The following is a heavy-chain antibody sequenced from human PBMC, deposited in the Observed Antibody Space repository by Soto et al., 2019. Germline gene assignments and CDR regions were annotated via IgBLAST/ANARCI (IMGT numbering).Heavy chain of an antibody. V-gene: IGHV4-4*07. CDR3: ARKASDGGWFDP. CDR1: GASISSYY. Sequence: SGTLSLTCTVSGASISSYYWSWIRQPAGETLEHIGRIYISGSTIYNPSLKSRVTMSLDTSKNQFSLKLTSVTAADTAVYYCARKASDGGWFDPWGQGTLVTVSS. CDR2: IYISGST. J-gene: IGHJ5*02. D-gene: IGHD3-3*01.